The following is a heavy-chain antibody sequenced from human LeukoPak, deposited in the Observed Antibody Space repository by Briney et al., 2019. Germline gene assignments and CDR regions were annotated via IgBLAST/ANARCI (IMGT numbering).Heavy chain of an antibody. D-gene: IGHD2-2*01. CDR2: IKSKTDGGTT. Sequence: GGSLRLSCAASGFTFSNAWMSWVRQAPGKGLEWVGRIKSKTDGGTTDYAAPVKGRFTISRDDSKNTLYLQMNSLKTEDTAVYYCTTGYQLLFSNDYWGQGTLVTVSS. CDR1: GFTFSNAW. CDR3: TTGYQLLFSNDY. J-gene: IGHJ4*02. V-gene: IGHV3-15*01.